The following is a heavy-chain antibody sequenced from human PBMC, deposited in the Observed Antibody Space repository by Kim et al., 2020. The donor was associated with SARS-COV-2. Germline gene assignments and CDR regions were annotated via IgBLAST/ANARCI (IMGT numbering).Heavy chain of an antibody. CDR2: ISYDGSNK. CDR3: ARGGGSYFHPLDY. J-gene: IGHJ4*02. D-gene: IGHD1-26*01. CDR1: GFTFSSYA. V-gene: IGHV3-30*09. Sequence: GGSLRLSCAVSGFTFSSYAMHWVRQAPGKGLEWVAVISYDGSNKYYADSVKGRFAISRDNSKNTLYLQMNSLRAEDTAVYYCARGGGSYFHPLDYWGQGTLVTVSS.